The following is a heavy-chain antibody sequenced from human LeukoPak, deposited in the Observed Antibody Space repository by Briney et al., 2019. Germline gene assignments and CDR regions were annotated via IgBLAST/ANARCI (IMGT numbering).Heavy chain of an antibody. Sequence: ASVKVSCKASGYTFTGYYMHWVRQAPGQGLEWMGWINPNSGGTNYAQKFQGRVTMTRDTSISTAYMELSRLRSDDTAVYYCARDPSLLDDFWSGYPLDYWGQGTLVTVSS. CDR3: ARDPSLLDDFWSGYPLDY. D-gene: IGHD3-3*01. J-gene: IGHJ4*02. CDR1: GYTFTGYY. V-gene: IGHV1-2*02. CDR2: INPNSGGT.